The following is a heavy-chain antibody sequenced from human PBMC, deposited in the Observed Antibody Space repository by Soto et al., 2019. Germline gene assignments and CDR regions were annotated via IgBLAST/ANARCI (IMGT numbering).Heavy chain of an antibody. J-gene: IGHJ4*02. V-gene: IGHV3-23*01. Sequence: GGSLRLSCGASGLTCSGYGMSWVRQAPGTGLEWVSAISGSGSTTYYADSAKGRFTISRDDSKNILFLQMNSLRAEDTAVYYCVTRSRGLQSSPPRLDSWGQGTLVTVPS. CDR2: ISGSGSTT. CDR1: GLTCSGYG. D-gene: IGHD4-4*01. CDR3: VTRSRGLQSSPPRLDS.